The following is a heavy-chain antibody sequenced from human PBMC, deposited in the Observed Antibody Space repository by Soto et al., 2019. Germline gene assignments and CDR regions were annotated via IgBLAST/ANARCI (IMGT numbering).Heavy chain of an antibody. V-gene: IGHV3-23*01. Sequence: GESLKISCAASGFTFSSYAMSWVRQAPGKGLEWVSAISGSGGSTYYADSVKGRFTISRDNSKNTLYLQMNSLRAEDTAVYYCAKDLSSHDAFDIWGQGTMVTVSS. CDR2: ISGSGGST. J-gene: IGHJ3*02. CDR1: GFTFSSYA. CDR3: AKDLSSHDAFDI.